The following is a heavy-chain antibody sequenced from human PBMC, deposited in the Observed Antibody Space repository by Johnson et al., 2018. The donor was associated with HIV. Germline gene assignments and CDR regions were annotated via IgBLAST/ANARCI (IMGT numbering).Heavy chain of an antibody. CDR3: ARESRYNFWSGYDAFDI. J-gene: IGHJ3*02. V-gene: IGHV3-43*01. CDR2: ISWDGGST. D-gene: IGHD3-3*01. Sequence: VQLVECGGVVVQPGGSLRLSCAASGFTFDDYTMHWVRQAPGKGLEWVSLISWDGGSTYYADSVKGRFTISRDNAKNTLYLQMNSLRAEDTAVYYCARESRYNFWSGYDAFDIWGQGTMVTVSS. CDR1: GFTFDDYT.